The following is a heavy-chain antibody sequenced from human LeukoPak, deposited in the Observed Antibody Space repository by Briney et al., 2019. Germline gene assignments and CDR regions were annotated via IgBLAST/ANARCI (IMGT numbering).Heavy chain of an antibody. D-gene: IGHD6-19*01. CDR3: ARDRGAVAGTELDY. CDR2: INPKSGET. J-gene: IGHJ4*02. Sequence: ASVKVSCKASGYTFTAYYIHWVRLAPGQGLEWMGWINPKSGETKYVQNLQGRVTMTRDTSISTAYMELSRLRSDDTAVYYCARDRGAVAGTELDYWGQGTLVTVSS. V-gene: IGHV1-2*02. CDR1: GYTFTAYY.